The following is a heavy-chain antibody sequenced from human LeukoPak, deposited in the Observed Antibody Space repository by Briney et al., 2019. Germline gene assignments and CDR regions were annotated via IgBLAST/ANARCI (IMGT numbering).Heavy chain of an antibody. V-gene: IGHV3-21*01. D-gene: IGHD3-22*01. CDR3: ARPIDSSGYYPSD. Sequence: YSMNWVRQAPGKGLEWVSSISSSSSYIYYADSVKGRFTISRDNAKNSLYLQMNSLRAEDTAVYYCARPIDSSGYYPSDWGQGTLVTVSS. J-gene: IGHJ4*02. CDR1: YS. CDR2: ISSSSSYI.